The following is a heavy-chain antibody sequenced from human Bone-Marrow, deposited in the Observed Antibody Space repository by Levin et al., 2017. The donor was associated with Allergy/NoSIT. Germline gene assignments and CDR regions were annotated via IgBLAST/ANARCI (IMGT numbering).Heavy chain of an antibody. V-gene: IGHV3-48*03. D-gene: IGHD3-3*01. CDR2: ISSSGSTI. CDR1: GFTFSNYE. CDR3: ARAPSYYDFWSGYSPYFDY. J-gene: IGHJ4*02. Sequence: GGSLRLSCTASGFTFSNYEMNWVRQAPGKGLEWVSYISSSGSTIYYADSMKGRFTISRDNAKNSLYLQMNSLRAEDTAVYYCARAPSYYDFWSGYSPYFDYWGQGTLVTVSS.